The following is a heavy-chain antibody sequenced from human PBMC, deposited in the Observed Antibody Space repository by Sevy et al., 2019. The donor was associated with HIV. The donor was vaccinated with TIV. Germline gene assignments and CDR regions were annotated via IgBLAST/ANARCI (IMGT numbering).Heavy chain of an antibody. D-gene: IGHD2-2*01. CDR2: INHSGST. CDR1: GGSFSGYY. V-gene: IGHV4-34*01. J-gene: IGHJ5*02. CDR3: ARAPPVVVVPGAPSWFDP. Sequence: SETLSLTCAVYGGSFSGYYWNWIRQSPGKGLELIGEINHSGSTHYNPSLKSRVTISVDTSKNQFSLRLNSVTAADTAVYYCARAPPVVVVPGAPSWFDPWGQGTLVTVSS.